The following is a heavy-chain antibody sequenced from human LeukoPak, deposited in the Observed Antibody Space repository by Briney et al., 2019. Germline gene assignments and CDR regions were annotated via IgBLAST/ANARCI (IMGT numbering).Heavy chain of an antibody. CDR3: AGATYYYGSGSLDY. Sequence: SETLSLTCTVSGGSISSCYRSWIRQPPGKGLEWIGYIYYSGSTNYNPSLKSRVTISVDTSKNQFSLKLSSVTAADTAVYYCAGATYYYGSGSLDYWGQGTLVTVSS. J-gene: IGHJ4*02. D-gene: IGHD3-10*01. CDR1: GGSISSCY. V-gene: IGHV4-59*01. CDR2: IYYSGST.